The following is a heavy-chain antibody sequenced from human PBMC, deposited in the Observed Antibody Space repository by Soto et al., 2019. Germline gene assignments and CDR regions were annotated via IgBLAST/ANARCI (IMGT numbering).Heavy chain of an antibody. Sequence: ASVKVSCKASGYTFTSYDINWVRQATGQGLEWMGWMNPNSGNTGYAQKFQGRVTMTRNTSISTAYMELSSLRSEDTAVYYCASGVGCSSTSCYAWFDPWGQGTLVTVSS. CDR3: ASGVGCSSTSCYAWFDP. CDR1: GYTFTSYD. CDR2: MNPNSGNT. V-gene: IGHV1-8*01. J-gene: IGHJ5*02. D-gene: IGHD2-2*01.